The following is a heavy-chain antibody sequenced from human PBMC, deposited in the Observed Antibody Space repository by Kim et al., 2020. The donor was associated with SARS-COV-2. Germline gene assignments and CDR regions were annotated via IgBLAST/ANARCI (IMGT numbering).Heavy chain of an antibody. CDR2: NT. Sequence: NTGYAQKFQGRVTMTRNTTRSTAYMKLSSLRSEDTAVYYCARGLPRSGRGWGQGTLVTVSS. J-gene: IGHJ4*02. CDR3: ARGLPRSGRG. V-gene: IGHV1-8*01. D-gene: IGHD3-3*01.